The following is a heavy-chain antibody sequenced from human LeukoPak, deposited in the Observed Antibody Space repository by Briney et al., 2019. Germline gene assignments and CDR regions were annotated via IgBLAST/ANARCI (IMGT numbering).Heavy chain of an antibody. CDR2: ISSTSSYI. Sequence: GGSLRLSCAAPGFTFSSYSMNWVRQAPGMGLEWVSSISSTSSYIYYSNSVRGRFTISRDNAKNSLYLQMNSLRAEDTAVYYCAREIYYYDSGGYYYPDYWGQGALVTVSP. J-gene: IGHJ4*02. D-gene: IGHD3-22*01. V-gene: IGHV3-21*01. CDR1: GFTFSSYS. CDR3: AREIYYYDSGGYYYPDY.